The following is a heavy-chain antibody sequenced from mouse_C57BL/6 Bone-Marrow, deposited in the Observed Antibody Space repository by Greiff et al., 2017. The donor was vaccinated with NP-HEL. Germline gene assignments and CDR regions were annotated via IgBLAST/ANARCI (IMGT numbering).Heavy chain of an antibody. V-gene: IGHV1-42*01. Sequence: EVQLQQSGPELVKPGASVKISCKASGYSFTGYYMNWVKQSPEKSLEWIGEINPSTGGTTYNQKFKAKATLTVDKSSSTAYMQLKSLTSEDSAVYYCARYGSSYPWFAYWGQGTLVTVSA. J-gene: IGHJ3*01. D-gene: IGHD1-1*01. CDR2: INPSTGGT. CDR1: GYSFTGYY. CDR3: ARYGSSYPWFAY.